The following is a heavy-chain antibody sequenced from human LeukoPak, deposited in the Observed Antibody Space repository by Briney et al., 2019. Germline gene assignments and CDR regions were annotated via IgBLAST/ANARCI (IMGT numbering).Heavy chain of an antibody. D-gene: IGHD4-17*01. CDR2: IKQDGSEK. CDR3: ARDADYGDLDY. J-gene: IGHJ4*02. V-gene: IGHV3-7*03. CDR1: GFTFSSYW. Sequence: PGGSLRPSCAASGFTFSSYWMSWVRQAPGKGLEWVANIKQDGSEKYYVDSVKGRFTISRDNAKNSLYLQMNSLRAEDTAVYYSARDADYGDLDYWGQGTLVTVSS.